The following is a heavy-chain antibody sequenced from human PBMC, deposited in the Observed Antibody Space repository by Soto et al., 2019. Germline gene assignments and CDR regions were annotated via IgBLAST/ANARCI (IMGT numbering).Heavy chain of an antibody. CDR1: GFSLSTSGVG. CDR3: AHSSSRYFDWPGPPPHFDY. CDR2: IYWDDDK. J-gene: IGHJ4*02. D-gene: IGHD3-9*01. V-gene: IGHV2-5*02. Sequence: SGPTLVNPTQTLTLTCTFSGFSLSTSGVGVGWIRQPPGKALEWLALIYWDDDKRYSPSLKSRLTITRDTSKNQVVLTMTNMDPVDTVTYYCAHSSSRYFDWPGPPPHFDYWGQGTLVTVSS.